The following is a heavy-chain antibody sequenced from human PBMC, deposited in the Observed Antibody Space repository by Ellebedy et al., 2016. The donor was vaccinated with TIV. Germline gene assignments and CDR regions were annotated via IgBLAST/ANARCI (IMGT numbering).Heavy chain of an antibody. CDR2: IGTDDDT. CDR3: ARALNHVDTVSTAPLDC. J-gene: IGHJ4*02. Sequence: PGGSLRLSCAASGFTFSNYDMHWVRQATGKGLEWVSGIGTDDDTSYPGSVKGRFTISREHAKNSLFLQMNSLRGDDTAIYYCARALNHVDTVSTAPLDCWGQGTLVTVSS. V-gene: IGHV3-13*01. CDR1: GFTFSNYD. D-gene: IGHD5/OR15-5a*01.